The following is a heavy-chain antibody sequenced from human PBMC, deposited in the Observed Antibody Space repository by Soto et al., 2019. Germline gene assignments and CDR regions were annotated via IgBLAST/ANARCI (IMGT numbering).Heavy chain of an antibody. D-gene: IGHD3-3*01. Sequence: PXGSLRLSCAASGFTFSSYSMNWVRQAPGKGLEWVSSISSSSSYIYYADSVKGRFTISRDNAKNSLYLQMNSLRAEDTAVYYCARSIWSGYTYYYYGMDVWGQGTTVTVSS. J-gene: IGHJ6*02. CDR2: ISSSSSYI. CDR1: GFTFSSYS. V-gene: IGHV3-21*01. CDR3: ARSIWSGYTYYYYGMDV.